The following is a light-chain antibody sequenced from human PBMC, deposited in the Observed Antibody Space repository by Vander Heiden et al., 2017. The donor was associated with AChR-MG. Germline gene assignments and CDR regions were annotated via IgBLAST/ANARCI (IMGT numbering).Light chain of an antibody. CDR1: SSDVGGYNY. CDR3: SSYTSRSTRV. V-gene: IGLV2-14*01. CDR2: EVS. Sequence: QSALTQPASVSGSPGQSITISCTGTSSDVGGYNYVSWYQQHPGKAPKLMIYEVSNRPSGVSSRFSGSKSGNTASLTISGLQAEDEADYYCSSYTSRSTRVFGGGTKLTVL. J-gene: IGLJ2*01.